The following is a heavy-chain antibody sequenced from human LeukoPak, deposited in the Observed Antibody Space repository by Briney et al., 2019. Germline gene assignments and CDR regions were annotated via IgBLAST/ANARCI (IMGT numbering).Heavy chain of an antibody. D-gene: IGHD2-2*01. Sequence: GGSLRLSCAASGFTFSAYWMHWVRQAPGKGLEWVSYISSSGSTIYYADSVKGRFTISRDNAKNSLYLQMNSLRAEDTAVYYCARETGYCSSTSCLSGAFDIWGQGTMVTVSS. CDR3: ARETGYCSSTSCLSGAFDI. V-gene: IGHV3-11*01. CDR1: GFTFSAYW. J-gene: IGHJ3*02. CDR2: ISSSGSTI.